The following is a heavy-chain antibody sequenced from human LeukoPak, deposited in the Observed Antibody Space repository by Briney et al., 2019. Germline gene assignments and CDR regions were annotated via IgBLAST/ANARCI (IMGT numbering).Heavy chain of an antibody. CDR2: IYYVGST. J-gene: IGHJ4*02. CDR1: GGSISSSGYY. CDR3: AKGQRWLQPYFDS. D-gene: IGHD5-24*01. V-gene: IGHV4-39*07. Sequence: SETLSLTCTVSGGSISSSGYYWGWIRQPPGKGLEWIGNIYYVGSTYYNPSLNSRVTISVDTSKNQFSLKLNSVTAADTAIYYCAKGQRWLQPYFDSWGQGTLVTVSS.